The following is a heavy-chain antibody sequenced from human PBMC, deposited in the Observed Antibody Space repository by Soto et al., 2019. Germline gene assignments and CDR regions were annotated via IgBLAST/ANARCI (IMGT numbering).Heavy chain of an antibody. CDR3: ARVGSILAAGTPDY. CDR2: ISGSGSTT. V-gene: IGHV3-11*01. J-gene: IGHJ4*02. Sequence: GWSLRLSCASSVFTFIDYYMSWFRQAPGKGLEWVSYISGSGSTTHDADSVKGRFTISRDNAKNSLYLQMNSLRAEDTAVYYCARVGSILAAGTPDYWGQGTLVTVSS. CDR1: VFTFIDYY. D-gene: IGHD6-13*01.